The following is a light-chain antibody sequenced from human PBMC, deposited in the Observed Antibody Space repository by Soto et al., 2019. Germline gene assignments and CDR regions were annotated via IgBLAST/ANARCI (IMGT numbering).Light chain of an antibody. V-gene: IGKV3-20*01. Sequence: EMVLTQSPGTLSLSLGERATLSCRASQSLRTNSLAWYQQKPGQAPRLLISGVYSRAAGIPDRCSGSGSGTDFTLTISRLEPEDFAVYYCQQYDTSPRTFGQGTKVEIK. CDR1: QSLRTNS. J-gene: IGKJ1*01. CDR2: GVY. CDR3: QQYDTSPRT.